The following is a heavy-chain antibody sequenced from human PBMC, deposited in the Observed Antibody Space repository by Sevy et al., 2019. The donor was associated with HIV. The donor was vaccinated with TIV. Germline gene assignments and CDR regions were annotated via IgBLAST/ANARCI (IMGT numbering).Heavy chain of an antibody. J-gene: IGHJ6*02. V-gene: IGHV3-33*01. Sequence: GGSLRLSCSASGFTFSYYGIHWVRQAPGKGLEWVAVIWYDGSNKYYADSVKGRFTISRDNSKNTLYLQMNSLRAEDTAVYYCARDGSGGISRGMDVWGQGTTVTVS. CDR1: GFTFSYYG. D-gene: IGHD2-15*01. CDR2: IWYDGSNK. CDR3: ARDGSGGISRGMDV.